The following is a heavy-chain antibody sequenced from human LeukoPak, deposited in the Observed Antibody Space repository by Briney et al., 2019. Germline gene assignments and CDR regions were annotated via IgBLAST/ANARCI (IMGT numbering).Heavy chain of an antibody. CDR3: ARHGGSWFDP. CDR1: GGSISSYY. Sequence: SETLSLTCTVSGGSISSYYWSWIRQPPGKGLEWIGYIYYSGSTNYNPSLKSRVTISVGTSKNQFSLKLSSVTAADTAVYYCARHGGSWFDPWGQGTLVTVSS. J-gene: IGHJ5*02. D-gene: IGHD2-15*01. CDR2: IYYSGST. V-gene: IGHV4-59*08.